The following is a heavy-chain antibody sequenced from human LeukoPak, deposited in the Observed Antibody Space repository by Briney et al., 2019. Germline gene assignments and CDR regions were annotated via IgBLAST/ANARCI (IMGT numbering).Heavy chain of an antibody. D-gene: IGHD2-15*01. J-gene: IGHJ3*02. V-gene: IGHV4-39*01. Sequence: SETLSLTCTVSGGSIISSDYHWGWVRQPPGKGLEWIGTISYSGNTDYNPSLRSRVTISVDTSSNQFSLRLGSVTAADTAVYHCARHCCSGPAKRVFDIWGQGTMVTVSS. CDR2: ISYSGNT. CDR1: GGSIISSDYH. CDR3: ARHCCSGPAKRVFDI.